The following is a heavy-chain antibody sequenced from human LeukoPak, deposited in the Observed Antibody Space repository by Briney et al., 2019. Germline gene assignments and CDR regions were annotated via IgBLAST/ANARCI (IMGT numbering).Heavy chain of an antibody. CDR2: ISSSSSTI. CDR3: ARELAVAGTVVAFDI. Sequence: GGSLSLSCAASGFTFSSYSMNWVRQAPGKGLEWVSYISSSSSTIYYADSVKGRFTISRDNAKNSLYLQINSLRAEDTAVYYCARELAVAGTVVAFDIWGQGTMVTVSS. J-gene: IGHJ3*02. D-gene: IGHD6-19*01. CDR1: GFTFSSYS. V-gene: IGHV3-48*01.